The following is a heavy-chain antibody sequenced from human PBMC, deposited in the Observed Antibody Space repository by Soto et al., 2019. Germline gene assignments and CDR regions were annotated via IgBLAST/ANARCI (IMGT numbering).Heavy chain of an antibody. CDR3: ARRRSIAARSFDH. J-gene: IGHJ4*02. Sequence: PSETLSLTCAVYGGSFSGYYWSWIRQPPGKGLEWIGEINHSGSTNYNPSLKSRVTISVDTSKNQFSLKLSSVTAADTAVYYCARRRSIAARSFDHWGQGTLVTVSS. V-gene: IGHV4-34*01. CDR1: GGSFSGYY. CDR2: INHSGST. D-gene: IGHD6-6*01.